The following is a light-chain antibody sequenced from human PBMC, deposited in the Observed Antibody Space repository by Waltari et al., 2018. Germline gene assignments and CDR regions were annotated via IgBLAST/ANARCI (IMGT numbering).Light chain of an antibody. CDR3: QSYDNSLSASV. J-gene: IGLJ3*02. CDR2: DST. Sequence: QSVLTQPPSVSGAPGETVTISCAGSSSNIGTRHDVPWYQQLPGKAPKVVIYDSTNRPSGVPDRFSGSKSGTSASLAITGVQADDEADYYCQSYDNSLSASVFGGGTRLTVL. V-gene: IGLV1-40*01. CDR1: SSNIGTRHD.